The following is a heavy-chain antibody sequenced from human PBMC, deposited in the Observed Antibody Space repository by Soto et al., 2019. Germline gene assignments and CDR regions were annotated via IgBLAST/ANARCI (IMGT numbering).Heavy chain of an antibody. V-gene: IGHV1-3*01. CDR2: INAGNGNT. CDR3: AREGKGPNYYDSTGDYYGYGMDV. CDR1: GYTFTSYA. Sequence: ASVKVSCKASGYTFTSYAMHWVRQAPGQRLEWMGWINAGNGNTKYSQKFQGRVTITRDTSASTAYMELSSLRSDDTAVYYCAREGKGPNYYDSTGDYYGYGMDVWGQGTTVTVSS. D-gene: IGHD3-22*01. J-gene: IGHJ6*02.